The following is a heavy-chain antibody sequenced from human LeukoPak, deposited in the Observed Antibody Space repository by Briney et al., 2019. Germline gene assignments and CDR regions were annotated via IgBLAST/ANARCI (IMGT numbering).Heavy chain of an antibody. J-gene: IGHJ4*02. CDR3: ARRNDFDY. CDR2: IYYSGST. Sequence: PSETLSLTCTVSGXSISSYYWHWIRQPPGKGLEWIGYIYYSGSTNYNPSLKSRVTISVDTSKNQFSLKLSSVTAADTAVYYCARRNDFDYWGQGTLVTVSS. CDR1: GXSISSYY. V-gene: IGHV4-59*08.